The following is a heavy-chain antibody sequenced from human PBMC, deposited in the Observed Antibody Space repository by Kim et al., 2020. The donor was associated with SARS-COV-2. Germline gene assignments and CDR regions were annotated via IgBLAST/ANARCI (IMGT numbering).Heavy chain of an antibody. CDR1: GGSISTYY. J-gene: IGHJ3*02. CDR2: ISYSGST. CDR3: ARGVAVAGTPHDVFDI. D-gene: IGHD6-19*01. Sequence: SETLSLTCIVSGGSISTYYWSWIRQPPGKGLEWIENISYSGSTNYNPSLKSRVTISGDTSKNQFYLKLSSVTAADTAVYYCARGVAVAGTPHDVFDIWGQGIMVTVSS. V-gene: IGHV4-59*13.